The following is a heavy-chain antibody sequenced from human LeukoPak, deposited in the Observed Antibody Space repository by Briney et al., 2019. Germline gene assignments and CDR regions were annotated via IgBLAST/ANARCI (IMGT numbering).Heavy chain of an antibody. CDR1: GGSIRSYY. V-gene: IGHV4-59*12. D-gene: IGHD3-22*01. Sequence: SETLSLTCIVSGGSIRSYYWSWIRQPPGKGLEWIGYIHYSGSTNYNPSLKSRVTISVDTSKNQFSLKLSSVTAADTAVYYCARDVIAYDSFGGYYYYYMDVWGKGTTVTISS. CDR2: IHYSGST. CDR3: ARDVIAYDSFGGYYYYYMDV. J-gene: IGHJ6*03.